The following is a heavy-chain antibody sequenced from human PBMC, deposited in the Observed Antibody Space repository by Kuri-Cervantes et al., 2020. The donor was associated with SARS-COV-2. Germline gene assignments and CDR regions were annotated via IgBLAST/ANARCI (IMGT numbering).Heavy chain of an antibody. Sequence: SETLSLTCAVYGGSFSGYYWSWIRQPPGKGLEWIGEINHSGSTNYNPSLKSRVTISVDTSKNQFSLKLSSVTAADTAVYYCAREVSGTVVTPLDYWGQGTLVTVSS. CDR2: INHSGST. J-gene: IGHJ4*02. V-gene: IGHV4-34*01. CDR1: GGSFSGYY. D-gene: IGHD4-23*01. CDR3: AREVSGTVVTPLDY.